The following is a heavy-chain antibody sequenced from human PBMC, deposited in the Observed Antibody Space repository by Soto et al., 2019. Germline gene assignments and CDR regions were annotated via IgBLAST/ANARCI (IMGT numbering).Heavy chain of an antibody. D-gene: IGHD2-2*01. CDR3: VRGIVVVPAAARGRNWFDP. CDR2: IYYSGST. Sequence: SETLSLTCTVSGGSISSGGYYWSWIRQHPGKGLEWIGYIYYSGSTYYNPSLKSRVTISVDTSKNQFSLKLSSVTAADTAVYYCVRGIVVVPAAARGRNWFDPWGQGTLVTVS. CDR1: GGSISSGGYY. J-gene: IGHJ5*02. V-gene: IGHV4-31*03.